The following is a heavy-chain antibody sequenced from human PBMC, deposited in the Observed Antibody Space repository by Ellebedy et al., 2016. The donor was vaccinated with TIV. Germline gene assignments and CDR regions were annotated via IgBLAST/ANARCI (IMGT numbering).Heavy chain of an antibody. CDR1: GYTFTSYG. CDR2: ISAYNGNT. D-gene: IGHD3-9*01. V-gene: IGHV1-18*01. CDR3: TRAPASDWLRSGDY. Sequence: AASVKVSCKAAGYTFTSYGISWVRQAPGQGLEWMGWISAYNGNTNYAQKLQGRVTMTTDTSTSTVYMELRSLRSEDTAVYYCTRAPASDWLRSGDYWGQGTLVTVSS. J-gene: IGHJ4*02.